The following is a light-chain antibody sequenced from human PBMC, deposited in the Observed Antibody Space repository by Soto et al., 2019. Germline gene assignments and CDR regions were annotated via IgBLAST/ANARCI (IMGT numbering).Light chain of an antibody. Sequence: DTMLTQSPATLSVSTRETAPLPCRARHSVNIYLAWYQQKPGQAPRLLIFGASSRATGIPARFSGSGSGTEFNLTISSLQSEDFAVYFCQQYDDWLRLSFGGGAMVDVK. CDR1: HSVNIY. J-gene: IGKJ4*01. V-gene: IGKV3D-15*01. CDR3: QQYDDWLRLS. CDR2: GAS.